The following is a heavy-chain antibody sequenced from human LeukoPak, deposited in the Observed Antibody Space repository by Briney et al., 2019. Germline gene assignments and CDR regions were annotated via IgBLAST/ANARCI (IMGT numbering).Heavy chain of an antibody. CDR1: GFTFSDYY. V-gene: IGHV3-11*01. Sequence: PGGSLRLSCAASGFTFSDYYMSWIRQAPGKGLEWVSYISSSGSTIYYADSVKGRFTISRDNAKNSLYLQMNSLRAEDTAVYYCARIRSDSGSYEAQFAFDIWGQGTMVTVSS. CDR3: ARIRSDSGSYEAQFAFDI. D-gene: IGHD1-26*01. CDR2: ISSSGSTI. J-gene: IGHJ3*02.